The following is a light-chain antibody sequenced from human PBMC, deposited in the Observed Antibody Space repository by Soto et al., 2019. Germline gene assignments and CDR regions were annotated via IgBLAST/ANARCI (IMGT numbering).Light chain of an antibody. Sequence: DIQMTQSPSAMSASVGDRVTITCRASQGITNNLAWFQQRQGKVPRRLIYFASTLQSGVPSRFSGSGSGTEVTLTISCLEPEDFATYYCLQVNSDPWTFGQGTNVEIK. CDR2: FAS. V-gene: IGKV1-17*03. CDR3: LQVNSDPWT. CDR1: QGITNN. J-gene: IGKJ1*01.